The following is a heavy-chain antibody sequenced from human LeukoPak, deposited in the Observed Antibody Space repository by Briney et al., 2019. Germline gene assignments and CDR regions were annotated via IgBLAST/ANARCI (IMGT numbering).Heavy chain of an antibody. CDR1: GFTFNNYA. D-gene: IGHD5-24*01. CDR3: ARDFAEMATRRIVGRFDI. V-gene: IGHV3-23*01. Sequence: GGSLRLSCAASGFTFNNYAMFWVRQAPGKGLEWVSAISGSGGGTYYADSVKGRFTISRDNSKNTLYLQMNSLRAEDTAVYYCARDFAEMATRRIVGRFDIWGQGTMVTVSS. CDR2: ISGSGGGT. J-gene: IGHJ3*02.